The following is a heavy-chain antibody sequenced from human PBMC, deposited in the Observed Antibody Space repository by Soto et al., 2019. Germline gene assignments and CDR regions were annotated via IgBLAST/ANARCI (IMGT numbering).Heavy chain of an antibody. CDR2: INPNSGDT. J-gene: IGHJ2*01. D-gene: IGHD6-6*01. CDR3: ARHSSSSSIERYFDL. V-gene: IGHV1-2*02. CDR1: GYTFSGYY. Sequence: QVQLVQSGAEVKKPGASVKVSCKASGYTFSGYYIHWVRQAPGQGLEWMGWINPNSGDTNYAQKFQGRVTITADESTSTAYMELSSLRSEDTAVYYCARHSSSSSIERYFDLWGRGTLVTVSS.